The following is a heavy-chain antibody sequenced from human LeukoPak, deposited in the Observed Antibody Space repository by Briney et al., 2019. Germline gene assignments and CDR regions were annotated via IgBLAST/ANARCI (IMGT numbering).Heavy chain of an antibody. CDR3: VRDRGLGRGFDP. CDR1: GDSISSSNYS. CDR2: IYYSGST. J-gene: IGHJ5*02. Sequence: PSETLSLTCTVSGDSISSSNYSWGWIRQPPGKGLEWIGTIYYSGSTYYNPSLKSRVIMSFDPSKNQFSLKLNSVTAADTAFYYCVRDRGLGRGFDPWGQGTMVTVSS. D-gene: IGHD3-16*01. V-gene: IGHV4-39*07.